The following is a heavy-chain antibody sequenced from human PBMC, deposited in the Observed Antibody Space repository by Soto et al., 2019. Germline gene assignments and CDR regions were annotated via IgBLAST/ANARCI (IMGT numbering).Heavy chain of an antibody. CDR2: INPSGGST. D-gene: IGHD6-19*01. V-gene: IGHV1-46*01. Sequence: VSCTASGYAFTSYYMHWVRQAPVQGLEWMGIINPSGGSTSDAQNFQFWVTMTRYTSISTAYMELSRLRSDDTAVYYCAPSRASIAVTGETKYYFDYWGQGTLVTVSS. J-gene: IGHJ4*02. CDR1: GYAFTSYY. CDR3: APSRASIAVTGETKYYFDY.